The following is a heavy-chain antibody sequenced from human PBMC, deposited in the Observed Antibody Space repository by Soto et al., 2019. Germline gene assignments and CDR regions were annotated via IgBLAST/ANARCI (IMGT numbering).Heavy chain of an antibody. J-gene: IGHJ6*04. Sequence: TLYLTCTVSGGSISSYHWSWIRPPPGKGLEWIGYIYYSGSTNYNPSLKSRVTISVDTSKNQFSLKLSSVTAADTAVYYCARGLGDSSGLYYYYYGMDVWGKGTTGT. CDR3: ARGLGDSSGLYYYYYGMDV. CDR1: GGSISSYH. CDR2: IYYSGST. V-gene: IGHV4-59*01. D-gene: IGHD3-22*01.